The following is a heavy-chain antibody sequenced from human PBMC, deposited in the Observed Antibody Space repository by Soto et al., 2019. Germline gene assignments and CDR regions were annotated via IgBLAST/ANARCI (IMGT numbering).Heavy chain of an antibody. CDR1: GFTFSSYA. CDR2: ISGSGGST. J-gene: IGHJ6*03. D-gene: IGHD2-21*01. CDR3: AKRVRYGIPPRYYYYMDV. Sequence: GESLKISCAASGFTFSSYAMSWVRQAPGKGLEWVSAISGSGGSTYYADSVKGRFTISRDNSKNTLYLQMNSLRAEDTAVYYCAKRVRYGIPPRYYYYMDVWGKGTTVTVSS. V-gene: IGHV3-23*01.